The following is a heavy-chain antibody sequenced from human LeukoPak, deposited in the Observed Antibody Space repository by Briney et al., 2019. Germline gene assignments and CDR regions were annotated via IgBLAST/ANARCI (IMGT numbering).Heavy chain of an antibody. D-gene: IGHD3-3*01. J-gene: IGHJ5*02. CDR1: GGSISSYY. V-gene: IGHV4-59*01. CDR3: ARTDYDFWSGPRNWFDP. Sequence: PSETLSLTCTVSGGSISSYYWSWIRQPPGKGLEWIGYIYYSGSTNYNPSLKSRATISVDTSKNQFSLKLSSVIAADTAVYYCARTDYDFWSGPRNWFDPWGQGTLVTVSS. CDR2: IYYSGST.